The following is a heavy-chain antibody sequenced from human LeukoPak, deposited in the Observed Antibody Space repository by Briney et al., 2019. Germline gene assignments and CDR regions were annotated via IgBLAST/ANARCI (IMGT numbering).Heavy chain of an antibody. CDR1: GGSISSYY. CDR2: IYTSGST. D-gene: IGHD6-19*01. J-gene: IGHJ6*02. V-gene: IGHV4-4*07. Sequence: PSETLSLTCTVSGGSISSYYWSWIRQPAGKGLEWIGRIYTSGSTNYNPSLKSRVTMSVDTSKNQFSLKLSSVTAADTAVYYCARAGSGWSHYYYYYGMDVWGQGTTVTVSS. CDR3: ARAGSGWSHYYYYYGMDV.